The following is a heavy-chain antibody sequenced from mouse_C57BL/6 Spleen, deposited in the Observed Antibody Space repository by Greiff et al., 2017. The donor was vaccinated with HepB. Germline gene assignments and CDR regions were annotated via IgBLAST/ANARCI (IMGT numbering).Heavy chain of an antibody. CDR3: TCSNYVGFDY. J-gene: IGHJ2*01. CDR2: IDPENGDT. CDR1: GFNIKDDY. Sequence: EVQLQQSGAELVRPGASVKLSCTASGFNIKDDYMHWVKQRPEQGLEWIGWIDPENGDTEYASKFQGKATITADTSSNTAYLQLSSLTSEDTAVYYWTCSNYVGFDYWGQGTTLTVSS. D-gene: IGHD2-5*01. V-gene: IGHV14-4*01.